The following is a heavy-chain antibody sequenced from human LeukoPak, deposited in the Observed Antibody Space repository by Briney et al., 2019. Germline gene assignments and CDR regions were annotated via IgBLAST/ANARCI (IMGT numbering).Heavy chain of an antibody. D-gene: IGHD6-13*01. Sequence: KPSETLSLTCAVYGGSFSGYYWSWIRQPPGKGLEWIGEINHSGSTNYNLSLKSRVTISVDTSKNQFSLKLSSVTAADTAVYYCARGLGYSSSWYPWFDPWGQGTLVTVSS. J-gene: IGHJ5*02. CDR3: ARGLGYSSSWYPWFDP. CDR1: GGSFSGYY. CDR2: INHSGST. V-gene: IGHV4-34*01.